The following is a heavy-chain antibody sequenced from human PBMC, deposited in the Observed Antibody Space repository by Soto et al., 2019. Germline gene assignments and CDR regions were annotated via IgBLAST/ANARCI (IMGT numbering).Heavy chain of an antibody. J-gene: IGHJ5*02. Sequence: EVQLVESGGGLVQPGGSLRLSCAASEFTFSNYSMNWVRQAPGKGLEWVSYISSSSSTIYYEDSVKGRFTISRDNAKNSLYLQMNSLRDEDTAVYYCAREGTRGGFLNWFDPWGQGTLVTVSS. CDR2: ISSSSSTI. D-gene: IGHD3-10*01. V-gene: IGHV3-48*02. CDR3: AREGTRGGFLNWFDP. CDR1: EFTFSNYS.